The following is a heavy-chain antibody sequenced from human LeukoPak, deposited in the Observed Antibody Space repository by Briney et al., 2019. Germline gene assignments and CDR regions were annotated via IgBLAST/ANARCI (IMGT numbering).Heavy chain of an antibody. CDR2: IYPGDSDT. CDR1: GYSFTSYW. CDR3: ATYRNCSSTSCYTNWFDP. V-gene: IGHV5-51*04. J-gene: IGHJ5*02. Sequence: GESLKISCKGSGYSFTSYWIGWVRQMPGKGLEWMGIIYPGDSDTRYSPSFQGQVTISADKPISTAYLQWSSLKASDTAMYYCATYRNCSSTSCYTNWFDPWGQGTLVTVSS. D-gene: IGHD2-2*02.